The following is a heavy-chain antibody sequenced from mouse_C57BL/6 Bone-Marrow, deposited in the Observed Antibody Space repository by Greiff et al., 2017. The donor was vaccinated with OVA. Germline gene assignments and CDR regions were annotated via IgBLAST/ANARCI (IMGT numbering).Heavy chain of an antibody. D-gene: IGHD1-1*01. J-gene: IGHJ4*01. CDR3: ARESITTVVAYYAMDY. Sequence: DVKLQESGPGLVKPSQSLSLTCSVTGYSITSGYYWNWIRQFPGNKLEWMGYISYDGSNNYNPSLKNRISITRDTSKNQFFLKLNSVTTEDTATYYCARESITTVVAYYAMDYWGQGTSVTVSS. V-gene: IGHV3-6*01. CDR2: ISYDGSN. CDR1: GYSITSGYY.